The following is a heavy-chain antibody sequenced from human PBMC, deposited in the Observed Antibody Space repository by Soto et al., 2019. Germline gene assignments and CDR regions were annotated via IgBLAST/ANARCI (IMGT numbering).Heavy chain of an antibody. CDR1: GGSINNYY. V-gene: IGHV4-4*07. CDR3: ASLGPTIDY. Sequence: QVRLHESGPRLVKPSETLSLTCTVSGGSINNYYWNWIRQPAGRGLEWIGRFHPVAESHYNASLRSRISMSSDASKNQVSLNLRSVTAADSALYYCASLGPTIDYWGPGIRVTVSP. D-gene: IGHD1-26*01. J-gene: IGHJ4*02. CDR2: FHPVAES.